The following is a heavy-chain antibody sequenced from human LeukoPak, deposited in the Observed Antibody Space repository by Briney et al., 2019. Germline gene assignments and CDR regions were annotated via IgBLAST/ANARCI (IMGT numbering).Heavy chain of an antibody. CDR3: ARPTHSGTSYDAFGI. J-gene: IGHJ3*02. Sequence: SETLSLTCNVSGGPISNYYWTWIRQPPGKGLEWIGNVYNDVSTNYNPSLKSRVTISVDTSKNQFSLKLSFVTAADTAVYYCARPTHSGTSYDAFGIWGQGTMVTVSS. V-gene: IGHV4-59*08. CDR1: GGPISNYY. D-gene: IGHD1-26*01. CDR2: VYNDVST.